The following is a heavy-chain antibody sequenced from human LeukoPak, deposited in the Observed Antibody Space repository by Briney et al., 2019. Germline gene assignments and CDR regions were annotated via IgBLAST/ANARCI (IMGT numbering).Heavy chain of an antibody. CDR2: INPSGGTT. CDR1: GYTFTSYY. D-gene: IGHD3-3*01. CDR3: AREAVTIFGLVRTQTPKGPHRFDP. V-gene: IGHV1-46*01. Sequence: ASVKVSCKASGYTFTSYYMHWVRQAPGQGLEWMGIINPSGGTTNCAQKFQGRVTMTRDMSTTTVYMHLSSLRSEDTAVYYCAREAVTIFGLVRTQTPKGPHRFDPWGQGTLVTVSS. J-gene: IGHJ5*02.